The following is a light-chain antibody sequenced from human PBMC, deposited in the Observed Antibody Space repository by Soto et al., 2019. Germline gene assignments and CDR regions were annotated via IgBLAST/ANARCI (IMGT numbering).Light chain of an antibody. J-gene: IGLJ1*01. V-gene: IGLV2-23*02. CDR3: CSYAGNSTSYV. CDR1: SSDVGSYNL. CDR2: EVS. Sequence: QSALTQPASVSGSPGQSITISCTGTSSDVGSYNLVSWYQQHPGKAPKLMIYEVSKRPSGVSNRFSGSKSGNTASLTISGLQAEDEADYYCCSYAGNSTSYVFGTGTQLTV.